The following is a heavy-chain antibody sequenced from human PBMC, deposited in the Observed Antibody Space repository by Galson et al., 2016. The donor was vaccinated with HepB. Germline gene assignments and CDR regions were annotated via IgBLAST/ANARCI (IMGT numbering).Heavy chain of an antibody. Sequence: SVKVSCKVSGYNVTEVSMHWVRQVPGKGLEWVGGFDPEDGETIFAQRFQGRVTVTEDTSTDAEYLELSRLTSEDTAVYYCVAGFNRNTRPFDYWGQGTLVTVSS. D-gene: IGHD1-14*01. CDR3: VAGFNRNTRPFDY. CDR2: FDPEDGET. CDR1: GYNVTEVS. V-gene: IGHV1-24*01. J-gene: IGHJ4*02.